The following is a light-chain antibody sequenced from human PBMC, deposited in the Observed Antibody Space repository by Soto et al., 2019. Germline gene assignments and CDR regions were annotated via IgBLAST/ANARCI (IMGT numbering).Light chain of an antibody. CDR1: QDISTY. CDR3: QQLNTYPPLT. CDR2: AAS. V-gene: IGKV1-9*01. J-gene: IGKJ4*01. Sequence: DIQLTQSPSFLSASVGDRVTITCRASQDISTYLAWYQQKPGKAPKLLIYAASTLQSGGPSRFSGSGSGTEFTLTISSLQPEDFATYSYQQLNTYPPLTFGGGTKVEIK.